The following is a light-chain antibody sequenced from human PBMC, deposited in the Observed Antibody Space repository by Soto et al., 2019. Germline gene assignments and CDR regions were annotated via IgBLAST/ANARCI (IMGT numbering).Light chain of an antibody. J-gene: IGLJ3*02. CDR2: ENN. CDR3: GTWDRSRSAGV. V-gene: IGLV1-51*02. CDR1: SSNIGSNY. Sequence: QSVLTQPPSVSAAPGRKVTISCSGSSSNIGSNYVYWYQQLPGTAPKLLIYENNKRSSGIPDRFSGSKSGTSATLGITGLQTGDEADYYCGTWDRSRSAGVFGGGTKLTVL.